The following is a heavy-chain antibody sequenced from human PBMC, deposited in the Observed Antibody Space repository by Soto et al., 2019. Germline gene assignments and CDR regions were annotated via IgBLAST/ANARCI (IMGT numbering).Heavy chain of an antibody. CDR1: GFIVNDNY. Sequence: EVQLVESGGGLAQPGGSLRLSCAASGFIVNDNYMNWVRQAPGKGLEWVSIIYSDDNTYYADSVKSRFTVSRDSSKNTVYLQMNSLRAEDTAVYYCARYGSGSLFLWGQGTLVTVSS. V-gene: IGHV3-66*01. CDR3: ARYGSGSLFL. CDR2: IYSDDNT. J-gene: IGHJ4*02. D-gene: IGHD3-10*01.